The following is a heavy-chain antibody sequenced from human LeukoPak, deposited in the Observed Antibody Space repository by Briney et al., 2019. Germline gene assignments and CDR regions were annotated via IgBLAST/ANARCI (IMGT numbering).Heavy chain of an antibody. CDR3: ARVGIALASPFDY. CDR1: GFTFSDYY. Sequence: GGSLRLSCLASGFTFSDYYMSWVRQAPGKGLEWISYMSSRGYPIYYADSVKGRFTISRDNAKNTLYLQMHNLRADDTAVYFCARVGIALASPFDYWGLGTLVAVSS. J-gene: IGHJ4*02. CDR2: MSSRGYPI. V-gene: IGHV3-11*01. D-gene: IGHD1-1*01.